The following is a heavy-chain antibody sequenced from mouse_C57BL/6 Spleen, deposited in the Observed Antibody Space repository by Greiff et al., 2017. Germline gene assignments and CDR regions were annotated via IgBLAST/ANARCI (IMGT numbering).Heavy chain of an antibody. Sequence: VQLQQSGAELVKPGASVKLSCTASGFNIKDYYMHWVQQRTEQGLEWIGRIDPDDGETKYPPKFQGKATITADTSSNTAYLQLSSLTSEDTAVCYWARGETYYSNCVRYFDVWGTGTTVTVSS. V-gene: IGHV14-2*01. CDR1: GFNIKDYY. CDR2: IDPDDGET. J-gene: IGHJ1*03. D-gene: IGHD2-5*01. CDR3: ARGETYYSNCVRYFDV.